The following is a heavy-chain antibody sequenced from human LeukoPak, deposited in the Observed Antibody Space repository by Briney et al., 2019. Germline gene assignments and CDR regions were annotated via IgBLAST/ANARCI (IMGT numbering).Heavy chain of an antibody. D-gene: IGHD3-3*01. CDR2: INAGNGNT. V-gene: IGHV1-3*01. CDR3: ARDQRFLEWLTP. J-gene: IGHJ5*02. CDR1: GYTFTSYA. Sequence: ASVKVSCKASGYTFTSYAMHWVRQAPGQRLEWMGWINAGNGNTKYSQKFQGRVTMTRDTSISTAYMELSRLRSDDTAVYYCARDQRFLEWLTPWGQGTLVTVSS.